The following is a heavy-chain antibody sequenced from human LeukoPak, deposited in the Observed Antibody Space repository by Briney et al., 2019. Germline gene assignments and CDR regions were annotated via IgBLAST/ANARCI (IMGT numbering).Heavy chain of an antibody. CDR1: GGTFGNYA. CDR3: ASRLTLVRGVSGTDAFDI. Sequence: GASVKVSCKASGGTFGNYAISWARQAPGQGLEWMGGIIPIFDTPNYAQKFQGRVTITAGKSTSTAYMELSSLRSEDTAVYYCASRLTLVRGVSGTDAFDIWGQGTMVTVSS. V-gene: IGHV1-69*06. CDR2: IIPIFDTP. D-gene: IGHD3-10*01. J-gene: IGHJ3*02.